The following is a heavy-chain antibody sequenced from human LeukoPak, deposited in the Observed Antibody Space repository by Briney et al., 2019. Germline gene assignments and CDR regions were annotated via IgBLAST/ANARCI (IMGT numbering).Heavy chain of an antibody. CDR1: GYSFTNSW. Sequence: GESLKISCKGSGYSFTNSWIGWVRQMAAKGLEWMGIIWPGDSQTTYSPSFQGQGTISVDRSISTAYLQWSSLKASDTAMYYCARHLPYSSGGHYFAHWGQGTLVTVSS. D-gene: IGHD5-18*01. CDR2: IWPGDSQT. V-gene: IGHV5-51*01. J-gene: IGHJ4*02. CDR3: ARHLPYSSGGHYFAH.